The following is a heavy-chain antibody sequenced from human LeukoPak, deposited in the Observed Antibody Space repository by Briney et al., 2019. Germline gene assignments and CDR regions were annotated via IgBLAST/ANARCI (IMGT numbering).Heavy chain of an antibody. CDR3: ARGWGVGATHYFDS. Sequence: PGGSLRLSRAASGFTFSTYAMSWVRQPPGKGLEWVSVISGRGGSTYYGDSVKGRFTISRDNSKNTLYLQMDSLRAEDTAQYYCARGWGVGATHYFDSWGQGTLVTVSS. CDR1: GFTFSTYA. J-gene: IGHJ4*02. CDR2: ISGRGGST. D-gene: IGHD1-26*01. V-gene: IGHV3-23*01.